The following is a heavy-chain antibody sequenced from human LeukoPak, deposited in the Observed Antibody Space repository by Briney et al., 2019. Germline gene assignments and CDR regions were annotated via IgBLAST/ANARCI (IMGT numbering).Heavy chain of an antibody. Sequence: GGSLRLSCTASGFTFGDYAMSWVRQAPGKGLEWVSGISGSGDRRNYADSVKGRFTISRDISKNTLYLQMNSLRAEDTAVYYCAKGPKQLLVGSRGYYFDYWGQGTLVTVSS. CDR2: ISGSGDRR. CDR3: AKGPKQLLVGSRGYYFDY. D-gene: IGHD6-13*01. CDR1: GFTFGDYA. J-gene: IGHJ4*02. V-gene: IGHV3-23*01.